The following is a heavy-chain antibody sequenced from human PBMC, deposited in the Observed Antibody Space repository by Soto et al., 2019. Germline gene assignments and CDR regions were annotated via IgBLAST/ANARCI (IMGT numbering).Heavy chain of an antibody. CDR2: IYSGGST. V-gene: IGHV3-66*01. D-gene: IGHD2-15*01. CDR3: AGDAVAATRLYYYYYMDV. CDR1: GFTVSSNY. J-gene: IGHJ6*03. Sequence: GGSLRLSCAASGFTVSSNYMSWVRQAPGKGLEWVSVIYSGGSTYYADSVKGRFTISRDNSKNTLYLQMNSLGVEDTAVYYCAGDAVAATRLYYYYYMDVWGKGTTVTVSS.